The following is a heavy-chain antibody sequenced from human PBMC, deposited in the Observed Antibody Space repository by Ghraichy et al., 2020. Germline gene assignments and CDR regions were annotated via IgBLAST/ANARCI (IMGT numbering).Heavy chain of an antibody. D-gene: IGHD3-3*01. CDR1: GGNFSSYA. CDR2: IIPIFGTA. J-gene: IGHJ4*02. Sequence: SVKVSCKASGGNFSSYAISWVRQAPGQGLKWMGGIIPIFGTANYAQKFQGRVTITADESTSTAYMELSSLRSEDTAVYYCAGGSSYYDFWSGYLDYWGQGTLFTVSS. V-gene: IGHV1-69*13. CDR3: AGGSSYYDFWSGYLDY.